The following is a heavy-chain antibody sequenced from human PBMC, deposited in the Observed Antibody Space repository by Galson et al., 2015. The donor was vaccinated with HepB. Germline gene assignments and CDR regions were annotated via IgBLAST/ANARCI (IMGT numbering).Heavy chain of an antibody. V-gene: IGHV3-30*04. CDR1: GFSFRTYA. CDR3: ARVRGDLYDPRTYYFDY. Sequence: SLRLSCAASGFSFRTYAMHWVRQAPGKGPEWAAVISDDGSKKYYADSVKGRFTISRDNARNSLYLQMNSLRAEDTAVYYCARVRGDLYDPRTYYFDYWGQGTLVTVSS. CDR2: ISDDGSKK. J-gene: IGHJ4*02. D-gene: IGHD3-10*01.